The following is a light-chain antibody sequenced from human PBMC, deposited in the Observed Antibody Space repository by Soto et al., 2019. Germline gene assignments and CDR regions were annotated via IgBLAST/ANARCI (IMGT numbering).Light chain of an antibody. J-gene: IGLJ2*01. Sequence: QSVLTQPPSVSGAPGQRVTISCTGSSSNIGAGYDVPWYQQLPGTAPKLLIYGNSNRPSGVPDRFSGSKSGTSASLAITGLQAEDEADYYCQYYDSSLSRVFGGGTKVTVL. CDR1: SSNIGAGYD. V-gene: IGLV1-40*01. CDR3: QYYDSSLSRV. CDR2: GNS.